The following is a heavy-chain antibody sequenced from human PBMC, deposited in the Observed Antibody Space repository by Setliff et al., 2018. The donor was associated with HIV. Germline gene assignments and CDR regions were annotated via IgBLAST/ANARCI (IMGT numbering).Heavy chain of an antibody. J-gene: IGHJ4*02. V-gene: IGHV1-69-2*01. CDR1: GYTFTDYY. Sequence: VASVKVSCRASGYTFTDYYMHWVQQAPGKGLEWVGRVDPEDDETLFAENFQGRVTITADTSTDTAYMELTSLRSEDTAVYYCATLSTSCSSTSCYYFDNWGQGTLVTVSS. CDR3: ATLSTSCSSTSCYYFDN. D-gene: IGHD2-2*01. CDR2: VDPEDDET.